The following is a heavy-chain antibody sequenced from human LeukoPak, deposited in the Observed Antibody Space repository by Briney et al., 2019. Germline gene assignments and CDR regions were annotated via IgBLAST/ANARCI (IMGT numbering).Heavy chain of an antibody. V-gene: IGHV1-46*01. CDR1: GCTFTGYY. J-gene: IGHJ4*02. CDR3: ARAPEEGGAFDY. Sequence: GASVKVSCKASGCTFTGYYMHWVRQAPGQGLEWMGIINPSGGSTSYAQKFQGRVTMTRDTSTSTVYMELSSLRSEDTAVYYCARAPEEGGAFDYWGQGTLVTVSS. CDR2: INPSGGST. D-gene: IGHD3-16*01.